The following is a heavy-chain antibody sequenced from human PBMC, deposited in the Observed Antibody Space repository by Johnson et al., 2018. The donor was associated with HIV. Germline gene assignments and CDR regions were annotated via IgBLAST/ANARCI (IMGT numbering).Heavy chain of an antibody. CDR1: GFTFSSYW. D-gene: IGHD6-13*01. CDR3: ARDTDSSSWYAGPEAFDI. J-gene: IGHJ3*02. Sequence: VQLVESGGGLVQPGGSLRLSCAASGFTFSSYWMSWVRQAPGKGLEWVANIKQDGSEKYYVDSVKGRFTISRDNAKNSLYLQMNSLRAEDTAVYYCARDTDSSSWYAGPEAFDIWGQGTMVTVSS. CDR2: IKQDGSEK. V-gene: IGHV3-7*01.